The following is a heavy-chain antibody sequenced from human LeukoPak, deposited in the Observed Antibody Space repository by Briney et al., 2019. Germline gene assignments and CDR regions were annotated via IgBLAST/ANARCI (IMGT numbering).Heavy chain of an antibody. D-gene: IGHD2-2*01. Sequence: ASVKVSCKASGYTFTSYGISWVRQAPGQGLEWMGWISAYNGNTNYAQKLQGRVTMTTDTSTSTAYMELRSLRSDDTAVYYCARGGYCSSTSCYVTNWFDPWGQGTLVTVSS. CDR2: ISAYNGNT. J-gene: IGHJ5*02. CDR1: GYTFTSYG. CDR3: ARGGYCSSTSCYVTNWFDP. V-gene: IGHV1-18*01.